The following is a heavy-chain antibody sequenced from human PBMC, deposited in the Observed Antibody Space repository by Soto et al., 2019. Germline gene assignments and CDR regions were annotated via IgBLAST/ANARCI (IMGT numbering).Heavy chain of an antibody. V-gene: IGHV4-31*03. CDR3: ARGTAFTAMLGPDAFDI. CDR2: IYYSGST. J-gene: IGHJ3*02. Sequence: PSETLSLTCTVSGGSISSGGYYWSWIRQHPGKGLEWIGYIYYSGSTYYNPSLKSRVTISVDTSKNQFSLKLSSVTAADTAVYYCARGTAFTAMLGPDAFDIWGQGTMVTVSS. CDR1: GGSISSGGYY. D-gene: IGHD5-18*01.